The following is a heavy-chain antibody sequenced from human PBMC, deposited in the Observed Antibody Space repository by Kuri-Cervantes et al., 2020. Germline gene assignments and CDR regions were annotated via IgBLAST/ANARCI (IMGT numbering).Heavy chain of an antibody. V-gene: IGHV1-46*01. Sequence: ASVKVSCKASGYTFTGYYMNWVRQAPGQGLEWMGIINPSGGSTSYAQKFQGRVTMTRDTSTSTAYMELSSLRSEDTAVYYCAVDTTGIVGATDYWGQGTLVTVSS. D-gene: IGHD1-26*01. CDR1: GYTFTGYY. CDR2: INPSGGST. CDR3: AVDTTGIVGATDY. J-gene: IGHJ4*02.